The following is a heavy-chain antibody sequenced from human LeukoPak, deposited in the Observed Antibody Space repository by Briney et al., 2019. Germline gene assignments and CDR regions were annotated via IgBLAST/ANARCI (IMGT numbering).Heavy chain of an antibody. CDR3: ARGLVGSGCYFDY. D-gene: IGHD6-19*01. CDR1: GLTISRSW. CDR2: IKEDGGER. Sequence: GGSLRLSCAASGLTISRSWMSWVRQAPGKGLDWVANIKEDGGERYYVDSVKGRFTISRDNAKNLLYMQMNSLRAEDTAVYYCARGLVGSGCYFDYWGQGTLVIVSS. J-gene: IGHJ4*02. V-gene: IGHV3-7*05.